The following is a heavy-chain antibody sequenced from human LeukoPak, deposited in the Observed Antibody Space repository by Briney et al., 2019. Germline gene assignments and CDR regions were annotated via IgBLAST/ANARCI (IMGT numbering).Heavy chain of an antibody. V-gene: IGHV4-39*07. Sequence: SSETLSLTCTVSGGSISSSSYYWGWIRQPPGKGLEWIGSIYYSGSTYYNPSLKSRATISVDTSKNQFSLKLSSVTAADTAVYYCAREYSSGWYYFDYWGQGTLVTVSS. J-gene: IGHJ4*02. CDR3: AREYSSGWYYFDY. CDR1: GGSISSSSYY. D-gene: IGHD6-19*01. CDR2: IYYSGST.